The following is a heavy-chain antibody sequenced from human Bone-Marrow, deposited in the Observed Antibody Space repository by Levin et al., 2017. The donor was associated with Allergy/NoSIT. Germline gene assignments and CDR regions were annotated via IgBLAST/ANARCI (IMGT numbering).Heavy chain of an antibody. Sequence: GESLKISCKGSGYSFTSYWIGWVRQMPGKGLEWMGIIYPGDSDTRYSPSFQGQVTISADKSISTAYLQWSSLKASDTAMYYCARQGWNPHKPEGYYFDYWGQGTLVTVSS. CDR2: IYPGDSDT. D-gene: IGHD1-1*01. J-gene: IGHJ4*02. CDR3: ARQGWNPHKPEGYYFDY. CDR1: GYSFTSYW. V-gene: IGHV5-51*01.